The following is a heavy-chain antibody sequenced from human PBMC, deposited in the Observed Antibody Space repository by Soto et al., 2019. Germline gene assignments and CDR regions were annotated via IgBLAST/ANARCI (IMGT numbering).Heavy chain of an antibody. CDR1: GFTVSSNY. Sequence: GGSLRLSCAASGFTVSSNYMSWVRQAPGKGLEWVSVIYSGGSTYYADSVKGRFTISRDNSKNTLYLQMNSLRAEDTAVYYCARDGRYYDFWSGYYSDYYYYGMDVWGQGXAVTVSS. CDR2: IYSGGST. D-gene: IGHD3-3*01. J-gene: IGHJ6*02. V-gene: IGHV3-53*01. CDR3: ARDGRYYDFWSGYYSDYYYYGMDV.